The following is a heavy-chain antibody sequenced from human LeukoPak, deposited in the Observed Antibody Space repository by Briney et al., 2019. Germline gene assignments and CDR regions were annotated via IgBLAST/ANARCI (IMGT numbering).Heavy chain of an antibody. CDR3: AGQASWSYY. CDR1: GGSFSDYY. D-gene: IGHD6-13*01. V-gene: IGHV4-34*01. Sequence: SETLSLTCAVYGGSFSDYYWSWIRQPPGKGLEWIGEISHSGSTNYNPSLKSRVTISVDASKNQFSLKLNSVTAADTAVYYCAGQASWSYYWGQGTLVTASS. CDR2: ISHSGST. J-gene: IGHJ4*02.